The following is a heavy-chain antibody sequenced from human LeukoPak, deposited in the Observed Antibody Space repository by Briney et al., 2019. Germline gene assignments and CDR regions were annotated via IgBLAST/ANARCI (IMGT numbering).Heavy chain of an antibody. CDR3: ASLHPPKYYYDSSGNPPLDY. J-gene: IGHJ4*02. CDR2: IYSGGST. V-gene: IGHV3-66*01. Sequence: GGSLRLSCAASGFTVSSNYMSWVRQAPGKGLEWVSVIYSGGSTYYADSVKGRFTISRDNSKNTLYLQMNSLRAEDTAVYYCASLHPPKYYYDSSGNPPLDYWGQGTLVTVSS. D-gene: IGHD3-22*01. CDR1: GFTVSSNY.